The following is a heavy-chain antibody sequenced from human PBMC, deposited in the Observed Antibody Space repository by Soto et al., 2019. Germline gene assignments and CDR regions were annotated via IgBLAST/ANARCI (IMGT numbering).Heavy chain of an antibody. CDR3: ARCMGRGVIYNGMDV. D-gene: IGHD3-10*01. Sequence: QPGGSLRLSCAASGFSFSSYAMNWVRQAPGEGLEWVAVISYPGSDKYYADSVKGRFTISRDNSKNTLYLQMNRLRPEDTAVYYCARCMGRGVIYNGMDVWGQGTTVTVSS. CDR2: ISYPGSDK. V-gene: IGHV3-30*04. J-gene: IGHJ6*02. CDR1: GFSFSSYA.